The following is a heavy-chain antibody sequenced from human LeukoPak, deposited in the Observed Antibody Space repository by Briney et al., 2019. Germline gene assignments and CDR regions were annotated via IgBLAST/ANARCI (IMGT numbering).Heavy chain of an antibody. V-gene: IGHV3-48*01. CDR3: AKGPIYDILTGWRKTHNAFDI. D-gene: IGHD3-9*01. CDR2: ISWSSSTI. Sequence: GGSLRLSCAASGFSFSSYSMNWVRQAPGKGLEWVSYISWSSSTIHYADSVKGRFTISRDNAKNSLYLQMNSLRAEDTAVYYCAKGPIYDILTGWRKTHNAFDIWGQGTMVTVSS. J-gene: IGHJ3*02. CDR1: GFSFSSYS.